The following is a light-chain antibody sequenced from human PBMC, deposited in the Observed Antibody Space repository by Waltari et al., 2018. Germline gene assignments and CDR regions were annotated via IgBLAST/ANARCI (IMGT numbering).Light chain of an antibody. CDR2: KVS. J-gene: IGKJ2*01. CDR1: QSLVYSYGNTY. Sequence: DVVLTQSPLSLPVTLGQPASISCRSSQSLVYSYGNTYSNWYQQTPGQSPRRLIYKVSSRDSGVPDRFSGSGSGTDFILKISRVEAEDVGVYYCMQGTHWPPVYTFGQGTKLEIK. V-gene: IGKV2-30*01. CDR3: MQGTHWPPVYT.